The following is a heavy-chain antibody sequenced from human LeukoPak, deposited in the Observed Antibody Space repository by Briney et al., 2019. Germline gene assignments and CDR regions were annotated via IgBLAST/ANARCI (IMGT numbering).Heavy chain of an antibody. CDR2: IIPIFGTA. J-gene: IGHJ6*02. V-gene: IGHV1-69*13. Sequence: SVKVSCKASGGTFSSYAISWVRQAPGQGLEWMGGIIPIFGTANYAQKFQGRVTITADESTSTAYMELSSLRSEDTAVYYCARDCSGGSCYSQTGYYGMDVWDQGTTVTVSS. D-gene: IGHD2-15*01. CDR1: GGTFSSYA. CDR3: ARDCSGGSCYSQTGYYGMDV.